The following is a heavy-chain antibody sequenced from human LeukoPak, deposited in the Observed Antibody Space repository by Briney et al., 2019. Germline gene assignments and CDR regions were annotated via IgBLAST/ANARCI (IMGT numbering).Heavy chain of an antibody. J-gene: IGHJ6*03. CDR2: IVDTGDST. Sequence: GGSLRLSCAASGFTFSSYATSWVRQAPGKGLEWVSTIVDTGDSTFYADSVRGRFTISRDSSKNTLYLQMNSLRAEDTAVYSCAKERGHPLANYYMDVWGKGAAVTVSS. V-gene: IGHV3-23*01. CDR1: GFTFSSYA. D-gene: IGHD1-26*01. CDR3: AKERGHPLANYYMDV.